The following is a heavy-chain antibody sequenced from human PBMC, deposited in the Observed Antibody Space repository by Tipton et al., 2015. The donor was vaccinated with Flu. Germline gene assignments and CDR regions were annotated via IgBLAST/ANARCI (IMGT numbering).Heavy chain of an antibody. CDR1: GHSISSDYY. D-gene: IGHD4-11*01. CDR2: IFHSGDT. CDR3: ARRDYSSYVSDPKNWFDP. Sequence: TLSLTCTISGHSISSDYYWGWIRQSPGKGLEWIGNIFHSGDTYRNPSLKTRVTISIDTSRNQFSLKVFSVTAADTALYYCARRDYSSYVSDPKNWFDPWGQGTLVTVSS. J-gene: IGHJ5*02. V-gene: IGHV4-38-2*02.